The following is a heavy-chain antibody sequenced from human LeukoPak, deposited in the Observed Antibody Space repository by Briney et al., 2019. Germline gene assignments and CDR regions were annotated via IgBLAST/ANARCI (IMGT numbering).Heavy chain of an antibody. J-gene: IGHJ4*02. V-gene: IGHV4-34*01. D-gene: IGHD1-26*01. CDR3: ARDIYSGSLDY. Sequence: SETLSLTCAVYGGSFSGYYWSWIRQPPGKGLEWIGEINHSGSTNYNPSLKSRVTISVDTSKNQFSLKLSSVTAADTAVYYCARDIYSGSLDYWDQGTLVTVSS. CDR2: INHSGST. CDR1: GGSFSGYY.